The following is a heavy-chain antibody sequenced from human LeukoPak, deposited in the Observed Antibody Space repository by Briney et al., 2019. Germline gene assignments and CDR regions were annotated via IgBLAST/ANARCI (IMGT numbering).Heavy chain of an antibody. CDR1: GYTFTSYY. J-gene: IGHJ3*02. V-gene: IGHV1-46*01. D-gene: IGHD3-9*01. CDR2: INPSGGST. CDR3: ARDRRLVGLLRYFDWLLYGDAFDI. Sequence: ASVKVSCKASGYTFTSYYMHWVRQAPGQGLEWMGIINPSGGSTSYAQKFQGRVTMTRDMSTSTVYMELSSLRSEDTAVYYCARDRRLVGLLRYFDWLLYGDAFDIWGQGTMVTVSS.